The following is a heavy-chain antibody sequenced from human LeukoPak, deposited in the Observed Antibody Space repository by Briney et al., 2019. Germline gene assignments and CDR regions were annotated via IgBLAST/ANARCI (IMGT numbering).Heavy chain of an antibody. CDR1: GFTFSSYG. J-gene: IGHJ3*02. CDR3: AKDRGSIGVVPDAFDI. Sequence: PGGSLRLSCAASGFTFSSYGMHWVRQAPGKGLEWVAFIRYDGSNKYYADSVKGRFTISRDNSKNTLYLQMNSLRAEDTAVYYCAKDRGSIGVVPDAFDIWGQGTMVTVSS. D-gene: IGHD3-3*01. V-gene: IGHV3-30*02. CDR2: IRYDGSNK.